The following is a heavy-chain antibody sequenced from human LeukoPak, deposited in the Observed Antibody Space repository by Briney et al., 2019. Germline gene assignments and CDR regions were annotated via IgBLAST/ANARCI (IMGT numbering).Heavy chain of an antibody. V-gene: IGHV4-39*07. Sequence: PSETLSLTCTVSRGSISSSHYYWGWIHQPPGRGLEWIGTIYYSGSTYDNPSLRSRVTMSLDTSKNQFSLTLSSVTAADTAVYYCAAGFEVSYEIFKAFALWGQGTLVTVSS. CDR1: RGSISSSHYY. D-gene: IGHD2/OR15-2a*01. J-gene: IGHJ3*01. CDR2: IYYSGST. CDR3: AAGFEVSYEIFKAFAL.